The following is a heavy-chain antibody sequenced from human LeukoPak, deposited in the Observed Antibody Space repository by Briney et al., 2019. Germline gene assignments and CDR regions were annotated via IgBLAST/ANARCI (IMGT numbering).Heavy chain of an antibody. J-gene: IGHJ4*02. CDR2: IIPIFGTA. Sequence: SVKVSCKASGGTFSSYAISWVRQAPGQGLEWMGRIIPIFGTANYAQKFQGRVTITMDESTSTAYMELSSLRSEDTAVYYCAREIRYFDWLVPYYFDYWGQGTLVTVSS. CDR3: AREIRYFDWLVPYYFDY. V-gene: IGHV1-69*05. D-gene: IGHD3-9*01. CDR1: GGTFSSYA.